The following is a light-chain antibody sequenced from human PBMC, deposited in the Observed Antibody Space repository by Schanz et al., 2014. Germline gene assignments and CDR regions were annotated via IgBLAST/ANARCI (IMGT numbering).Light chain of an antibody. V-gene: IGKV2-30*01. CDR2: RVS. J-gene: IGKJ1*01. Sequence: EVVMPQSPLSLPVTLGQAATISCRSAESLAYFDGNIYLSWFHQRPGQSPRRLIYRVSRRDSGVPDRFSGSGSGTDFTLKITSVEAEDVGVYYCMQGSHWPRTFGQGTRVEIK. CDR3: MQGSHWPRT. CDR1: ESLAYFDGNIY.